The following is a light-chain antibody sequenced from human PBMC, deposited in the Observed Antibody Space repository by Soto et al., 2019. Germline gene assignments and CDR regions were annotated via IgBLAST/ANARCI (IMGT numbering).Light chain of an antibody. CDR1: QSVIRY. CDR2: DAS. CDR3: QHRFNWPWT. V-gene: IGKV3-11*01. J-gene: IGKJ1*01. Sequence: EIVFTESPGTLSFSPGERATLSCRAIQSVIRYLAWYQQRPGQAPRLLIYDASYRATGIPARFSGSGSGTDFTLTISSLEPEDVAVYCCQHRFNWPWTFGQGTKVDIK.